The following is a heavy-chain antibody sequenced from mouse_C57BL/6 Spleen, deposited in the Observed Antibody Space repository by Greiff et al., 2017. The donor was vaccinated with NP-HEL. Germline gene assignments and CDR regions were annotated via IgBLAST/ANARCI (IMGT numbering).Heavy chain of an antibody. Sequence: VQLQQSGAELVRPGASVTLSCKASGYTFTDYEMHWVKQTPVHGLEWIGAIDPETCGTAYNQKFKGKAILTADKSSSTAYMELRSLTSEDSAVYYCTRRNGNYPYWYFDVWGTGTTVTVSS. CDR1: GYTFTDYE. V-gene: IGHV1-15*01. D-gene: IGHD2-1*01. J-gene: IGHJ1*03. CDR2: IDPETCGT. CDR3: TRRNGNYPYWYFDV.